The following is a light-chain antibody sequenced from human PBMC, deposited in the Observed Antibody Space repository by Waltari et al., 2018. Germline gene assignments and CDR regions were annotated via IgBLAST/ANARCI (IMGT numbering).Light chain of an antibody. CDR3: QQYNNWPRT. Sequence: EIVMTQSPATLSVSPGERATLSCRASQSVSSNLAWYQQKPGQAPRPLSYGASTRATGIPARFSGSGSGTECTLTISSLQSEDFAVYYCQQYNNWPRTFGGGTKVEIK. CDR1: QSVSSN. J-gene: IGKJ4*01. CDR2: GAS. V-gene: IGKV3-15*01.